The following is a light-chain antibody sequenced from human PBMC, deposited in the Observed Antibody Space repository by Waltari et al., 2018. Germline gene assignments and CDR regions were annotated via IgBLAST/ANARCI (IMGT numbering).Light chain of an antibody. J-gene: IGKJ2*01. V-gene: IGKV2-30*02. CDR2: KVS. CDR3: MQGTHWPYT. Sequence: EVVMTQSPLSLPVTLGQPASISCRSSQSLVHSDGNTYLNWFQQRPGQSQRRLIYKVSNRDSGVPDRFSSSGSVTDFTLKISRVEAEDVGVYYCMQGTHWPYTCGQGTKLEIK. CDR1: QSLVHSDGNTY.